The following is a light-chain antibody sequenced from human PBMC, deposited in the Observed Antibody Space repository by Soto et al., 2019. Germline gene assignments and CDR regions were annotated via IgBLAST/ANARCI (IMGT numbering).Light chain of an antibody. CDR1: SRDVGGYSL. Sequence: QSVLTQPPSASGSLEQSVTISCTGTSRDVGGYSLVSWYQQHPGKAPKLIIYDVIKRPSGVPDRFSGSKSGSTASLTVSGLQTEDEADYFCTSYAGSNNYVIFGGGTQLTVL. J-gene: IGLJ2*01. CDR2: DVI. V-gene: IGLV2-8*01. CDR3: TSYAGSNNYVI.